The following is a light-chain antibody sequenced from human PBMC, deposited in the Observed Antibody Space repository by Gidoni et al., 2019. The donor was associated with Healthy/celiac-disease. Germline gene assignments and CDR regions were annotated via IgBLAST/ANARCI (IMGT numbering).Light chain of an antibody. CDR3: QQSYSTLT. J-gene: IGKJ4*01. CDR1: QSISSY. Sequence: DMQMTPSPSSLSASVGDRVTITCRASQSISSYLNWYQQKPGKAPKLLIYAASSLQSGVPSRFSGSGSGTDFTLTISSLQPEDIATYYCQQSYSTLTFGGGTKVEIK. V-gene: IGKV1-39*01. CDR2: AAS.